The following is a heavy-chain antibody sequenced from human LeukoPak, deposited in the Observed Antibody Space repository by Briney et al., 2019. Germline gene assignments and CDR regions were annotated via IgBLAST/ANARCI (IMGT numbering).Heavy chain of an antibody. CDR2: ISASGGNT. CDR3: AKDGRVEQQLYYFDY. V-gene: IGHV3-23*01. CDR1: GFTFSSYA. Sequence: PGGSLRLSCAASGFTFSSYAMSWVRQAPGKGLEWVSTISASGGNTFCADSVKGRFTISRDNSKNTLHLQMNSLRAEDTAVYYCAKDGRVEQQLYYFDYWGQGALVTVSS. J-gene: IGHJ4*02. D-gene: IGHD6-13*01.